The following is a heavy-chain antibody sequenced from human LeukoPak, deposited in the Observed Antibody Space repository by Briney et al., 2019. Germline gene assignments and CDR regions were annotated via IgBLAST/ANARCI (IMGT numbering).Heavy chain of an antibody. Sequence: SQTLSLTCAISGDSVSSNSAAWHWIRQSPSRGLEWLGRTYYRSKWYNDYAVSVKSRITINPDTSKNQFSLQLNSVTPEDTAVYYCARDQEGLVSGSNWFDPWGQGTLVTVSS. CDR1: GDSVSSNSAA. CDR3: ARDQEGLVSGSNWFDP. D-gene: IGHD6-19*01. J-gene: IGHJ5*02. CDR2: TYYRSKWYN. V-gene: IGHV6-1*01.